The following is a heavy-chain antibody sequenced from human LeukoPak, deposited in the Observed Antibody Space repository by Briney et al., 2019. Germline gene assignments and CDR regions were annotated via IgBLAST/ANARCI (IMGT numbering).Heavy chain of an antibody. Sequence: GGSLRLSCAASGFTFSSYWMSWVRQAPGKGLEWVANIKQDGSEKYYVDSVKGRFTISRDNAKNSLYLQMNSLRAEDTAVYYCARAPDTIFGVVKAFNYWGQGTLVTDSS. CDR1: GFTFSSYW. V-gene: IGHV3-7*01. J-gene: IGHJ4*02. CDR2: IKQDGSEK. CDR3: ARAPDTIFGVVKAFNY. D-gene: IGHD3-3*01.